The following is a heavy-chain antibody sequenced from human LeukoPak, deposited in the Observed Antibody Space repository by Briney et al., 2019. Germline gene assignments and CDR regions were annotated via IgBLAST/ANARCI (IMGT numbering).Heavy chain of an antibody. J-gene: IGHJ4*02. V-gene: IGHV5-51*01. CDR2: IYPGDSDT. CDR3: ARASEMYYYGSGFDY. Sequence: GESLKISFKASGYSFTTYWIAWVRQMPGKGLEWMGMIYPGDSDTRYSPSFQGQITISVDKSSSTAYLQWSSLKASDTAMYYCARASEMYYYGSGFDYWGQGTLVTVSS. CDR1: GYSFTTYW. D-gene: IGHD3-10*01.